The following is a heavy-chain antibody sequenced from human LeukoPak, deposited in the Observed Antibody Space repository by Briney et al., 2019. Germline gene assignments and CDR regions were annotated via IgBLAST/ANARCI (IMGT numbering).Heavy chain of an antibody. V-gene: IGHV3-23*01. CDR2: ISGSGGST. CDR3: IPRGTLHS. D-gene: IGHD3-16*01. Sequence: GGSLRLSCAASGFTFSSYAMSWVRQAPGKGLEWVSAISGSGGSTYYADSVKGRFTISRDNSKNTLGLQMNSLRVDDTAIYYCIPRGTLHSWGQGTLVTVSS. J-gene: IGHJ5*02. CDR1: GFTFSSYA.